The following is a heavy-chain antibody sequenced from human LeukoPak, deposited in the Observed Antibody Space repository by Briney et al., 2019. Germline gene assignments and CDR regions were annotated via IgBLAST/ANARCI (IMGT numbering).Heavy chain of an antibody. CDR1: GYTFTGYY. Sequence: GASVKVSCKASGYTFTGYYMHWVRQAPGQGLEWMGWINPNSGGTNYAQKFRGWVTMTRDTSISTAYMELSRLRSDDTAVYYCARGRYFDWLAYGMDVWGKGTTVTVSS. J-gene: IGHJ6*04. D-gene: IGHD3-9*01. CDR2: INPNSGGT. CDR3: ARGRYFDWLAYGMDV. V-gene: IGHV1-2*04.